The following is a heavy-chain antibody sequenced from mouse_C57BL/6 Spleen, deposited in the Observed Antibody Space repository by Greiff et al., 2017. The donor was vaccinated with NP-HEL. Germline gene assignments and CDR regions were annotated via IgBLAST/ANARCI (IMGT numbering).Heavy chain of an antibody. CDR2: IDPSDSYT. CDR1: GYTFTSYW. V-gene: IGHV1-69*01. CDR3: ARKTGHSSPAWCAY. D-gene: IGHD1-1*01. Sequence: QVQLQQPGAELVMPGASVKLSCKASGYTFTSYWMHWVKQRPGQGLEWIGEIDPSDSYTNYNQKFKGKSTWTVDKSSSTAYMQLSSLTSEDSAVYYWARKTGHSSPAWCAYGGQGTRVTVAA. J-gene: IGHJ3*01.